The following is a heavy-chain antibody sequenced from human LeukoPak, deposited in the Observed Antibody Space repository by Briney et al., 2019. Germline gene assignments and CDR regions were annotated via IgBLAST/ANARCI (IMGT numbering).Heavy chain of an antibody. V-gene: IGHV1-8*03. J-gene: IGHJ3*01. CDR1: GGTFSSYA. D-gene: IGHD1-26*01. CDR3: ASESYSQFDY. Sequence: ASVRLSCTASGGTFSSYAISWVRQAPGQGLEWMGWMNPNSGNTGYAQKFQGRVTITRNTSISTAYMELSSLRSEDTAVYYCASESYSQFDYWGQGTMVTVSS. CDR2: MNPNSGNT.